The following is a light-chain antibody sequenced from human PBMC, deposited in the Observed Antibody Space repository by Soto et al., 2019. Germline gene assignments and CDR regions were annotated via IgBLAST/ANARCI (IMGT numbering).Light chain of an antibody. CDR3: QKYDTAPIT. V-gene: IGKV1-27*01. J-gene: IGKJ4*01. CDR1: QDISNY. Sequence: DVPMTQSPSSLSASVGDRVTITCRASQDISNYLAWYQQKPGKVPVLLIYSASTLQSRVPSRFSGSGSGTDFTLSISSLQTEDVATYDFQKYDTAPITFGGGTKVE. CDR2: SAS.